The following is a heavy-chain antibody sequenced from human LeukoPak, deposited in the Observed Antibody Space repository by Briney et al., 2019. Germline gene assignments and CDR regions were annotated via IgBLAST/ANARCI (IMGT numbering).Heavy chain of an antibody. D-gene: IGHD2-15*01. CDR1: GGSISSSSYY. CDR3: ARHPGLSSNRPSYYYYMDV. V-gene: IGHV4-39*01. J-gene: IGHJ6*03. CDR2: IFYSGST. Sequence: SETLSLTCTVSGGSISSSSYYWGWIRQPPGKGLEWIGSIFYSGSTYYNPSLKSRVTISVDTSKTKFSLKLSSVTAADTAVYYCARHPGLSSNRPSYYYYMDVWGKGTTVTVSS.